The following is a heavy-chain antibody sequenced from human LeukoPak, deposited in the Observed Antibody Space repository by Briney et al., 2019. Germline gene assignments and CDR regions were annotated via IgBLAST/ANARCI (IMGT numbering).Heavy chain of an antibody. CDR2: IYHSGST. Sequence: SETLSLTCTVSGYSISSGYYWGWIRQPPGKGLEWIGSIYHSGSTYYNPSLKSRVTISVDTSKNQFSLKLSSVTAADTAVYYCAREIFFGAAADTAIDYWGQGTLVTVSS. V-gene: IGHV4-38-2*02. J-gene: IGHJ4*02. CDR1: GYSISSGYY. CDR3: AREIFFGAAADTAIDY. D-gene: IGHD6-13*01.